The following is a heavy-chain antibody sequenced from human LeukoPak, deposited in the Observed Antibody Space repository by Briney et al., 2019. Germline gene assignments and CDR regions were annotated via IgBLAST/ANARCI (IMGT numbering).Heavy chain of an antibody. Sequence: GGSLRLSRAASGFTFSSYAMHWVRQAPGKGLEWVAVISYDGSNKYYADSVKGRFTISRDNSKNTLYLQMNSLRAEDTAVYYCASRASRYNYDRYLPIDYWGQGTLVTVSS. CDR1: GFTFSSYA. CDR2: ISYDGSNK. CDR3: ASRASRYNYDRYLPIDY. V-gene: IGHV3-30-3*01. J-gene: IGHJ4*02. D-gene: IGHD3-22*01.